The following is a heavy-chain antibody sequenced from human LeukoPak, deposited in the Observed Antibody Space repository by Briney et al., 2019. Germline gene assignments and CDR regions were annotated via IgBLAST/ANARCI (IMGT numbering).Heavy chain of an antibody. J-gene: IGHJ4*02. V-gene: IGHV3-23*01. Sequence: PGGSLRLSCVASGYIFNNYAVSWVRQAPGKGLEWVSAISGSGSTYYADSVKGRFTISRDNSKNTGYLQMNSLRAEDTAVYYCVKGGQDCSPTTCYYDWGQGTLVTVSP. D-gene: IGHD2-2*01. CDR3: VKGGQDCSPTTCYYD. CDR1: GYIFNNYA. CDR2: ISGSGST.